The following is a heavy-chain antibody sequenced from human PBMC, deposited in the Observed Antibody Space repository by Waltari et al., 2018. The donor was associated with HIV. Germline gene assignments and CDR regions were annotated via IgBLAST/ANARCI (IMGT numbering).Heavy chain of an antibody. CDR1: GFRFGSHS. V-gene: IGHV3-21*01. Sequence: EVQLMESGGRLVTTGGSLRLSCAASGFRFGSHSMRWVRQAPGKGLEWVASISSGSSFITYSGSVKGRFTISRGNAENSLYLQMNSLRAEDTAVYYCARDMATFTGAYYFDTWGQGTLVTVSS. CDR2: ISSGSSFI. D-gene: IGHD5-12*01. J-gene: IGHJ4*02. CDR3: ARDMATFTGAYYFDT.